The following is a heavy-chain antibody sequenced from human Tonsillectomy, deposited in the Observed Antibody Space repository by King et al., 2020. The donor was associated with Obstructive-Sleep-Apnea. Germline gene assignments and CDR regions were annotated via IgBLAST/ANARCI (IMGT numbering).Heavy chain of an antibody. D-gene: IGHD5/OR15-5a*01. V-gene: IGHV4-30-4*01. Sequence: QLQESGPGLVKPSQTLSLTCTVSGGSISSGDYYWSWIRQPPGKGLEWIGYIYYSGSTYYNPSLKSRVTISVDTSKNQLSLKLSSVTAADTAVYYCSRVRGYSVYVGHYFDYWGQGTLVTVSS. CDR1: GGSISSGDYY. CDR3: SRVRGYSVYVGHYFDY. CDR2: IYYSGST. J-gene: IGHJ4*02.